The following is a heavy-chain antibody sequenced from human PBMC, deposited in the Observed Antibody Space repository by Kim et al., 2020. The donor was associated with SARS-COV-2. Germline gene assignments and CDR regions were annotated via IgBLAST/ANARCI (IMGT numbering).Heavy chain of an antibody. D-gene: IGHD2-2*01. Sequence: KFQGRVTITADESTSTAYMELSSLRSEDTAVYYCAAGDKVVPAAYDAFDIWGQGTMVTVSS. V-gene: IGHV1-69*01. J-gene: IGHJ3*02. CDR3: AAGDKVVPAAYDAFDI.